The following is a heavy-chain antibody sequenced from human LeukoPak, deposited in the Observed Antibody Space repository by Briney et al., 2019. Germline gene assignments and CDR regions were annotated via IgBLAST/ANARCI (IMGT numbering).Heavy chain of an antibody. D-gene: IGHD3-22*01. V-gene: IGHV3-30*02. Sequence: GSLRLSCAASGFTFSSSGMHWVRQAPGKGLEWVAFIRYDGSIQYYADSVKGRFTLSRDNSKNTLYLQMNSLRPEDTALYYCAKDKSYFDSTGYRYFDYWGQETLVTVSS. CDR3: AKDKSYFDSTGYRYFDY. J-gene: IGHJ4*02. CDR1: GFTFSSSG. CDR2: IRYDGSIQ.